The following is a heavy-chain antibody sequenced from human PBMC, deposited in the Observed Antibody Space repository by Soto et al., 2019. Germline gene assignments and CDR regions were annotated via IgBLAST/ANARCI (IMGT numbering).Heavy chain of an antibody. V-gene: IGHV2-70*01. D-gene: IGHD6-13*01. J-gene: IGHJ6*02. Sequence: ASGPTLVNPTQTLTLTCTFSGFSLSTSGMCVSWIRQPPGKALEWLALIDWDDDKYYSTSLKTRLTISKDTSKNQVVLTMTNMDPVDTATYYCARMLEGAAAGFYYGMDVWGQGTTVTVSS. CDR1: GFSLSTSGMC. CDR3: ARMLEGAAAGFYYGMDV. CDR2: IDWDDDK.